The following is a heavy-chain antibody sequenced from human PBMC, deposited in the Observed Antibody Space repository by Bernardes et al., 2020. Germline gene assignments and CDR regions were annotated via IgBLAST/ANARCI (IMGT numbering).Heavy chain of an antibody. D-gene: IGHD3-10*01. CDR3: ARDIHYYGSYTYLPH. Sequence: SETLSLTCAVSGSSISSGYYWGCILQPPGKGLDWIGIAYHSGTTYYNPSLKSRVTISVDTSKNQFSLKLISVTAADTAVYYCARDIHYYGSYTYLPHWGQGTLVTVSS. V-gene: IGHV4-38-2*02. CDR1: GSSISSGYY. CDR2: AYHSGTT. J-gene: IGHJ1*01.